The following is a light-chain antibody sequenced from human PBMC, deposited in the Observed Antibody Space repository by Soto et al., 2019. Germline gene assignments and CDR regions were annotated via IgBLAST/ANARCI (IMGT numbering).Light chain of an antibody. J-gene: IGLJ2*01. CDR1: SSNIGAGYD. CDR3: QSYDSSLSGSVV. V-gene: IGLV1-40*01. CDR2: GNS. Sequence: QAVVTQPPSVSGAPGQRVTISCTGSSSNIGAGYDVHWYQQLPGTAPKLLIYGNSNRPSGVPDRFSGSKSGTSASLAITGLLAEDEADYYCQSYDSSLSGSVVFGGGTKLTVL.